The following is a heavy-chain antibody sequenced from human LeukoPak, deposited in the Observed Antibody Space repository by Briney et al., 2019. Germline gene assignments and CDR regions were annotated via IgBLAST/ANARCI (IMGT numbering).Heavy chain of an antibody. CDR1: GFTFSSYA. D-gene: IGHD3-10*01. CDR3: ARDRGQEGRITPLRGVSSYYFDY. V-gene: IGHV3-30-3*01. Sequence: GGSLRLSCAASGFTFSSYAMHWVRQAPGKGLEWVAVISYDGSNKYYADSVKGRFTISRDNSKNTLYLQMNSLRAEDTAVYYCARDRGQEGRITPLRGVSSYYFDYGGQETLVTVSS. CDR2: ISYDGSNK. J-gene: IGHJ4*02.